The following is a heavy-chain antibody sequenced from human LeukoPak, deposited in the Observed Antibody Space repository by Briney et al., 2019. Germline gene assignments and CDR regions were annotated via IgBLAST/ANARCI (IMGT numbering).Heavy chain of an antibody. CDR2: INHSGST. J-gene: IGHJ4*02. D-gene: IGHD6-13*01. CDR3: AKIAAPRRQDDY. CDR1: GGSFSGHY. V-gene: IGHV4-34*01. Sequence: SETLSLTCAVYGGSFSGHYWSWIRQPPGKGLEWIGEINHSGSTNYNPSLKSRVTISVDTSKNQFSLKLSSVTAADTAVYYCAKIAAPRRQDDYWGQGTLVTVSS.